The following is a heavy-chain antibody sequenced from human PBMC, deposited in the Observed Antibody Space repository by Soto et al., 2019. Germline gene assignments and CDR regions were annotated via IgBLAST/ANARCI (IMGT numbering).Heavy chain of an antibody. J-gene: IGHJ4*02. CDR3: ARGGSYDSAIDY. CDR2: ISAYNGNT. Sequence: QGLEWMGWISAYNGNTNYAQKLQGRVTMTTDTSTSTAYMELRSLRSDDTAVYYCARGGSYDSAIDYWGKGTSVTVSS. V-gene: IGHV1-18*01. D-gene: IGHD3-3*01.